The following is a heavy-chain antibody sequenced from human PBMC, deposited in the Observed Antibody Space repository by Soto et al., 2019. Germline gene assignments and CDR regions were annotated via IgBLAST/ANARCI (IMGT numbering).Heavy chain of an antibody. V-gene: IGHV3-30*04. J-gene: IGHJ4*02. CDR1: GFTFSNYP. D-gene: IGHD6-25*01. Sequence: QVHLAESGGGVVQPGRSLRLSCAASGFTFSNYPMNWVHQAPGKGLEWVAVISYDGNTKHYADSVKGRCTISRDNPRNTLYLQMNSLRVEDTAVYYCAREVSLGGAAAGYFDSLGQGAQVTVSS. CDR2: ISYDGNTK. CDR3: AREVSLGGAAAGYFDS.